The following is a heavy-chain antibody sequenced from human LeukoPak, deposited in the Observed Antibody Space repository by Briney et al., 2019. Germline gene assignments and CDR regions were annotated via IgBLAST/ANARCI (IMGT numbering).Heavy chain of an antibody. CDR1: GFTLSGYG. Sequence: GGSLRLSCATSGFTLSGYGMHWVRQTPGKGLEWVAVTSYDGSNEYYADSVKGRFTVSRDNSRDTLYLQMNSLRAEDTAVYYCARDLSGSYVYWGQGTLVTVSS. D-gene: IGHD1-26*01. CDR3: ARDLSGSYVY. V-gene: IGHV3-30*03. J-gene: IGHJ4*02. CDR2: TSYDGSNE.